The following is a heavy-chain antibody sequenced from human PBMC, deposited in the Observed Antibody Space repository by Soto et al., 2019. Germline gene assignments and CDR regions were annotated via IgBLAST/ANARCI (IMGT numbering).Heavy chain of an antibody. D-gene: IGHD3-22*01. CDR1: GGTFSSYA. V-gene: IGHV1-69*06. CDR2: IIPIFGTA. J-gene: IGHJ4*02. CDR3: ARSSYDSSGYYLYYFDS. Sequence: QVQLVQSGAEVKKPGSSVKVSCKASGGTFSSYAISWVRQSPGQGLEWMGGIIPIFGTANYAQKFQGRVTITADKSTSTAYMELSSLRSEDTAVYYCARSSYDSSGYYLYYFDSWGQGTLVTVSS.